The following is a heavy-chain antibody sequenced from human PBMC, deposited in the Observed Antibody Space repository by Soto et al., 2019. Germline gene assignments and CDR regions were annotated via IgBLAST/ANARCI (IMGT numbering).Heavy chain of an antibody. CDR1: GFSLSTSGVG. V-gene: IGHV2-5*02. J-gene: IGHJ5*02. CDR3: AHLTAGLLAWDPDA. D-gene: IGHD1-26*01. Sequence: QITLKESGPTLVKPTQTLTLTCTFSGFSLSTSGVGVGWIRQPPGKALEWLALIYWDDDKRYSPSLKSRLTITKDTSNNHVVLKMTNMDPVGTATYYCAHLTAGLLAWDPDAWGQGTLVTV. CDR2: IYWDDDK.